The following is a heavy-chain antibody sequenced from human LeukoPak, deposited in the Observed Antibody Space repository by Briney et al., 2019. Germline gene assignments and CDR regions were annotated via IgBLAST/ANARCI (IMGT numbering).Heavy chain of an antibody. CDR1: GYTFTSYY. Sequence: GGSLRLSCAASGYTFTSYYMHWVRQAPGQGLEWMGIINPSGGSTSYAQKFQGRVTMTRDTSTSTVYMELSSLRSEDTAVYYCARVSYGDYGLSWFDPWGQGTLVTVSS. CDR2: INPSGGST. J-gene: IGHJ5*02. CDR3: ARVSYGDYGLSWFDP. D-gene: IGHD4-17*01. V-gene: IGHV1-46*01.